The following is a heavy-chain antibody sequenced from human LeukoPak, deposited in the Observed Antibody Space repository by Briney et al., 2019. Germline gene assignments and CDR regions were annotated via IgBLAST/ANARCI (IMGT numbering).Heavy chain of an antibody. CDR1: GFTFSSYS. Sequence: PGGSLRLSCAASGFTFSSYSMNWVRQAPGKGLEWVSYISSSSSTIYYADSVKGRFTISRDNAKNSLYLQMNSLRAEDTAVYYCARASSWGYANGDHVDYWGQGTLVTVSS. D-gene: IGHD5-18*01. V-gene: IGHV3-48*04. J-gene: IGHJ4*02. CDR3: ARASSWGYANGDHVDY. CDR2: ISSSSSTI.